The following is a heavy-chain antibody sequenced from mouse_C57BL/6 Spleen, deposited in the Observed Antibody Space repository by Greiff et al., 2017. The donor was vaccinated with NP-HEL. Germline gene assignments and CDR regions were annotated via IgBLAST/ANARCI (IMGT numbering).Heavy chain of an antibody. CDR1: GFTFTDYY. Sequence: EVKLVESGGGLVQPGGSLSLSCAASGFTFTDYYMSWVRQPPGKALEWLGFIRNKANGYSSEYSASVKVRFTISRDNSQSILYLQMNALRAEDSATYYCAKSGDYDEFAYWGQGTLVTVSA. CDR2: IRNKANGYSS. J-gene: IGHJ3*01. D-gene: IGHD2-4*01. V-gene: IGHV7-3*01. CDR3: AKSGDYDEFAY.